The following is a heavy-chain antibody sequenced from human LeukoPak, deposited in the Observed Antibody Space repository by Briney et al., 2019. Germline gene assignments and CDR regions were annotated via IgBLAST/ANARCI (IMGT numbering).Heavy chain of an antibody. CDR3: ARELSWFGELEVNFDY. V-gene: IGHV4-4*07. J-gene: IGHJ4*02. CDR1: GGSISSYY. Sequence: SETLSRTCTVSGGSISSYYWSWIRQPAGKGLEWIGRIYTSGSTNYNPSLKSRVTMSVDTSKNQFSLKLSSVTAADTAVYYCARELSWFGELEVNFDYWGQGTLVTVSS. CDR2: IYTSGST. D-gene: IGHD3-10*01.